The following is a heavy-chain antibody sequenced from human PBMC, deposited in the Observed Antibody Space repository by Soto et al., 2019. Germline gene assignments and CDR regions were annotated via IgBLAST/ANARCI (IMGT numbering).Heavy chain of an antibody. V-gene: IGHV1-18*01. CDR3: ARESIGRGSYSLYYFDY. J-gene: IGHJ4*02. Sequence: QVQLVQSGAEVKKPGASVKVSCKASGYTFTSYGISWVRQAPGQGLEWMGWISAYNGNTNYAQKLQGRVTMTTDTSTSTGYMELRSLRSDDTAVYYCARESIGRGSYSLYYFDYWGQGTLVTVSS. CDR2: ISAYNGNT. CDR1: GYTFTSYG. D-gene: IGHD1-26*01.